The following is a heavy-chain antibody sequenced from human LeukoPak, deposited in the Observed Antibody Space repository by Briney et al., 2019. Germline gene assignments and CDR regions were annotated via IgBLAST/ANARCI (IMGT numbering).Heavy chain of an antibody. D-gene: IGHD3-22*01. CDR1: GYTFTSYG. Sequence: ASVKVSCKASGYTFTSYGISWVRQAPGQGLEWMGIINPSGGSTTYAQKFQGRVTMTRDTSTSTVYMELSSLRSEDTAVYYCARAYYHDSSDYYFPLDYWGQGTLVTVSS. CDR2: INPSGGST. J-gene: IGHJ4*02. CDR3: ARAYYHDSSDYYFPLDY. V-gene: IGHV1-46*01.